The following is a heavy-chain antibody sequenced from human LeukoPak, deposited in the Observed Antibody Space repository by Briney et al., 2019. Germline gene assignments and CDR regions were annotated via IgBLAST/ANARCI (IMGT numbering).Heavy chain of an antibody. CDR2: IIPIFGTA. CDR1: GGTFSSYA. CDR3: ARAGIYGGGKSYAFDV. V-gene: IGHV1-69*01. J-gene: IGHJ3*01. D-gene: IGHD4-23*01. Sequence: SVKVSCKASGGTFSSYAISWVRQAPGQGLEWMGGIIPIFGTANYAQKFQGRVTITADESTSTAYMELSSLRSEDTAVYYCARAGIYGGGKSYAFDVWGQGITVIVSS.